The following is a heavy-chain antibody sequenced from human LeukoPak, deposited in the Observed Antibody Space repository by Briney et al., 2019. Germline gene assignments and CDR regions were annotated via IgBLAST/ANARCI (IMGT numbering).Heavy chain of an antibody. CDR1: GFTVSYNY. CDR3: ARVFNDFWSGYLFDY. CDR2: IYSGSST. J-gene: IGHJ4*02. V-gene: IGHV3-53*01. D-gene: IGHD3-3*01. Sequence: GGSLRLSCVASGFTVSYNYMTWVRQAPGKGLEWVSVIYSGSSTYYADSVKGRFTISRDNSKNTLYLQMNSLRAEDTAVYYCARVFNDFWSGYLFDYWGQGTLVTVSS.